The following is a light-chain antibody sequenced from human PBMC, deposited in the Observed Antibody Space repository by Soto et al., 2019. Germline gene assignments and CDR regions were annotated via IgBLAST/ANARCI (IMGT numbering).Light chain of an antibody. CDR1: QSISSSY. CDR3: QQYGSSPRT. J-gene: IGKJ1*01. CDR2: GAS. Sequence: EIVLTQSPGTLSLSPGERATLSCRASQSISSSYLAWYQQKPGQAPRLLIYGASTRATGITDRFSGSGSGTEFSITISRLESEDFSVYYCQQYGSSPRTFGQGTKVEIK. V-gene: IGKV3-20*01.